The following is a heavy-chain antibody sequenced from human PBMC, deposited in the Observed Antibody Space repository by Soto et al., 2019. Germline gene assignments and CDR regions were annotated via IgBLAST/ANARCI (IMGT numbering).Heavy chain of an antibody. V-gene: IGHV4-30-2*01. D-gene: IGHD3-3*01. CDR2: IYHSGST. CDR3: AISDRVVNRMDV. CDR1: GGSISSGGYS. J-gene: IGHJ6*02. Sequence: QLQLQESGSGVVEPSQTLSLTCAVSGGSISSGGYSWSWIRQPPGKGLEWIGYIYHSGSTYYNPSLKSRVTISVDRSKNQFSLKLSSVTAADTAVYYCAISDRVVNRMDVWGQGTTVTVSS.